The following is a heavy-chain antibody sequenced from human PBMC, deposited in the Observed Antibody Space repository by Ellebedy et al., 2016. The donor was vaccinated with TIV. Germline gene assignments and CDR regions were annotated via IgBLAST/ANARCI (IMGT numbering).Heavy chain of an antibody. Sequence: GSLRLSCTVSGGSISSYPYYWGWIRQPPGKGLEWIGTIYYGGNAYYNPSLKSRVTISVDTSKNQFSLKLASVTAADTAVYYCSRNVLIFTFDKWYSDLWGRGTLVTVSS. CDR1: GGSISSYPYY. J-gene: IGHJ2*01. CDR2: IYYGGNA. CDR3: SRNVLIFTFDKWYSDL. D-gene: IGHD3/OR15-3a*01. V-gene: IGHV4-39*01.